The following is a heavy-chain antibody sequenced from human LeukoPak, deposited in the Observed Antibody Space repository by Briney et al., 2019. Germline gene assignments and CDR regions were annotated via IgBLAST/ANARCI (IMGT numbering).Heavy chain of an antibody. CDR3: ASSRNDILTGYNPYAFDI. J-gene: IGHJ3*02. Sequence: KSSETLSLTCTVSGGSISSYYWSWLRQPPGKGLEWLVYIYYSGSTNYNPSLKSRVTISVDTSKNQFSLKLSSVTAADTAVYYCASSRNDILTGYNPYAFDIWGQGTMVTVSS. CDR1: GGSISSYY. CDR2: IYYSGST. V-gene: IGHV4-59*01. D-gene: IGHD3-9*01.